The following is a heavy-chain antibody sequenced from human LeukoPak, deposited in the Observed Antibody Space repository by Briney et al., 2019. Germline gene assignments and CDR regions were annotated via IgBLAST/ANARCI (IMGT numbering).Heavy chain of an antibody. D-gene: IGHD2-2*01. CDR2: ISSSSSYI. Sequence: GGSLRLSCAASGFTFSSYAMSWVRQAPGKGLEWVSSISSSSSYIYYADSVKGRFTISRDNAKNSLYLQMNSLRAEDTAVYYCAREGVVVPAAMAFDYWGQGTLVTVSS. CDR3: AREGVVVPAAMAFDY. J-gene: IGHJ4*02. CDR1: GFTFSSYA. V-gene: IGHV3-21*01.